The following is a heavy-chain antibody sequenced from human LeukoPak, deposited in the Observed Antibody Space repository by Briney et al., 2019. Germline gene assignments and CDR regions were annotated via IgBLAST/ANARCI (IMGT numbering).Heavy chain of an antibody. CDR3: ARDQAEGYYDSSGYRLDY. V-gene: IGHV3-11*04. Sequence: PGGSLRLSCAASGFTFSDYYMNWIRPAPGKGLEWVSYISSSGSTIYYADSVKGRFTISRDNAKNSLYLQMNSLRAEDTAVYYCARDQAEGYYDSSGYRLDYWGQGTLVTVSS. D-gene: IGHD3-22*01. J-gene: IGHJ4*02. CDR2: ISSSGSTI. CDR1: GFTFSDYY.